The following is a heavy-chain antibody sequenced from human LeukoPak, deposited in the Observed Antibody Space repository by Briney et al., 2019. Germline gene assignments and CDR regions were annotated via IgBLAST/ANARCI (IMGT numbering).Heavy chain of an antibody. D-gene: IGHD3-16*02. V-gene: IGHV3-48*03. CDR2: ISSSGSTI. CDR3: ARAISNYDYVWGSYRYTGLDY. Sequence: GGSLRLSCAASGFTFSSYEMNWVRQDPGKGLEWVSYISSSGSTIYYADSVKGRFTISRDNAKNSLYLQMSSLRAEDTAVYYCARAISNYDYVWGSYRYTGLDYWGQGTLVTVSS. J-gene: IGHJ4*02. CDR1: GFTFSSYE.